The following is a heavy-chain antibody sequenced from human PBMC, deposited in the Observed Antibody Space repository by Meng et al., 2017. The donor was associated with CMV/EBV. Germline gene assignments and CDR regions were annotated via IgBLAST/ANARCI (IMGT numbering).Heavy chain of an antibody. D-gene: IGHD2-2*01. CDR1: GGSFSGYY. Sequence: SETLSLTCAVYGGSFSGYYWSWIRQPPGKGLEWIGEINHSGSTNYNPSLKSRVTILVDTSKNQFSLKLSSVTAADTAVYYCASLSCSSTSCYFRGRSKYYGMDVWGQGTTVTVSS. CDR2: INHSGST. CDR3: ASLSCSSTSCYFRGRSKYYGMDV. V-gene: IGHV4-34*01. J-gene: IGHJ6*02.